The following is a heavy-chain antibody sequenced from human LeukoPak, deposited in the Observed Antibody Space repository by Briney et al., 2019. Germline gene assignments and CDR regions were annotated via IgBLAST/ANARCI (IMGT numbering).Heavy chain of an antibody. CDR3: ARAPAHSGQDY. J-gene: IGHJ4*02. V-gene: IGHV3-30*01. CDR2: ISYDGSNK. CDR1: GFTFSSYA. Sequence: GGSLRLSCAASGFTFSSYAMHWVRQAPGKGLEWVAVISYDGSNKYYADSVKGRFTISRDNSKNTLYLQMNSLRAEDTAVYYCARAPAHSGQDYWGQGTLVTVSS. D-gene: IGHD1-26*01.